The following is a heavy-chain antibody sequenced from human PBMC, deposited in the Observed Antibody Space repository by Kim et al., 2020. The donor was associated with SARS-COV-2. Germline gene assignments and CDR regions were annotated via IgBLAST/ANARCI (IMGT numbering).Heavy chain of an antibody. V-gene: IGHV4-34*01. CDR2: ITHILRP. J-gene: IGHJ4*02. Sequence: SETLSLTCAVYGGSFRGYYCSWIRQPPGPGLDWILEITHILRPNSNPSLKSRVTISVDTSKNQFSLKLSSVTAADTAVYYCARELSTMVRGVIFHWGQGTLVTVSS. CDR3: ARELSTMVRGVIFH. CDR1: GGSFRGYY. D-gene: IGHD3-10*01.